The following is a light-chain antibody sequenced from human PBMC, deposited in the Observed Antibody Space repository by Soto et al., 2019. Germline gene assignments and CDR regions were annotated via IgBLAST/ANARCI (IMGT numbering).Light chain of an antibody. CDR2: DVS. Sequence: QSALTQPRSVSGSPGQSVTISCTGTSSDVGGYNYVSWYQQHPGKAPKLMIYDVSKRPSGVPDRFSGSKSGNTASLTISGLQAEDEADDYCCSYAGSYTFYGFGTGTKVTVL. CDR3: CSYAGSYTFYG. CDR1: SSDVGGYNY. J-gene: IGLJ1*01. V-gene: IGLV2-11*01.